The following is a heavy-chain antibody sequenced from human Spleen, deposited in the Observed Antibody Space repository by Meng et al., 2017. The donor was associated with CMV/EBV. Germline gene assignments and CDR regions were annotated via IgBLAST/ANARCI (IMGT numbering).Heavy chain of an antibody. CDR2: INHSGST. V-gene: IGHV4-34*09. J-gene: IGHJ4*02. CDR1: GGSFSGYY. CDR3: AKGGYDYSYFDY. Sequence: QGQLQESGPGLVKPSQTLSLTCAVYGGSFSGYYWSWIRQPPGKGLEWIGEINHSGSTNYNPSLKSRVTISVDTSKNQFSLKLSSVTAADTAVYYCAKGGYDYSYFDYWGQGTLVTVSS. D-gene: IGHD5-12*01.